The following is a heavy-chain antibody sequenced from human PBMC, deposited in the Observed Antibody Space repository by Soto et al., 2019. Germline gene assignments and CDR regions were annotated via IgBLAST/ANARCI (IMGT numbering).Heavy chain of an antibody. V-gene: IGHV3-30*04. Sequence: QVQLVESGGGVVQPGRSLRLSCAASGFTFSSYAMHWVRQAPGKGLVWVAVIAYDGRNKYYADSVKGRFTISRDNSKNTFYLHMSSLGIGDTSVYYCARDVEGVFYYWGRGTVV. CDR1: GFTFSSYA. J-gene: IGHJ4*02. CDR3: ARDVEGVFYY. D-gene: IGHD2-8*01. CDR2: IAYDGRNK.